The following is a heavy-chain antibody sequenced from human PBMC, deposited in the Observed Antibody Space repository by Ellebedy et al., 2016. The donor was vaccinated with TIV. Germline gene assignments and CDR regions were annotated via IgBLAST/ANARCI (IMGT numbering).Heavy chain of an antibody. V-gene: IGHV1-2*02. D-gene: IGHD6-19*01. Sequence: ASVKVSCKTFGYTFTNFGITWVRQAPGQGLEWVGRINPNGGDTEFAQKFQGRVTMTRDTSITTAYMALNRLTSDDTAVYYCAQIPSGPSLPVAGPGDYWGQGTLVTVSS. J-gene: IGHJ4*02. CDR2: INPNGGDT. CDR1: GYTFTNFG. CDR3: AQIPSGPSLPVAGPGDY.